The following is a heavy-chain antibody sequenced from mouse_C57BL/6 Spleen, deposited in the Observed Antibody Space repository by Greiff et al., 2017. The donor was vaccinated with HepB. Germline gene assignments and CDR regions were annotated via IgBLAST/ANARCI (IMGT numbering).Heavy chain of an antibody. CDR3: ARKGSNYLYYFDY. CDR1: GYTFTGYW. D-gene: IGHD2-5*01. J-gene: IGHJ2*01. V-gene: IGHV1-9*01. CDR2: ILPGSGST. Sequence: VQLQQSGAELMKPGASVKLSCKATGYTFTGYWIEWVKQRPGHGLEWIGEILPGSGSTNYNEKFKGKATLTVDTSSSTAYMQLSSLTSEDSAVYYCARKGSNYLYYFDYWGQGTTLTVSS.